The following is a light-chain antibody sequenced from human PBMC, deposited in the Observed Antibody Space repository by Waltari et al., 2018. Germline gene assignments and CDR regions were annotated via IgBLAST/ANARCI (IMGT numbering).Light chain of an antibody. CDR2: EVF. J-gene: IGLJ3*02. Sequence: QSALTQPASVSGSPGQSITISCTGTSSDIGGYRYVSWYQQHPGTAPKLMIYEVFSRPSRVSGRFSGSQSGNTASLTISGLQAEDEADYYCSSFTSDSTLVFGGGTKLTVL. CDR3: SSFTSDSTLV. CDR1: SSDIGGYRY. V-gene: IGLV2-14*01.